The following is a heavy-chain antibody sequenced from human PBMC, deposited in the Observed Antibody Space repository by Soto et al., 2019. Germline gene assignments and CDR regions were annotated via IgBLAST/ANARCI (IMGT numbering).Heavy chain of an antibody. CDR1: GFTLSSYD. J-gene: IGHJ2*01. V-gene: IGHV3-13*01. Sequence: EVQLVESGGGLVQPGGSLSLSCAASGFTLSSYDIHWVRQVTGKGLEWVSTIGAAGDTYYADSVQGRFTISRESAKNSLYLQMNSLRAEDTAVYYCLRVKGGFSGHYYWYFDLWGRGTLVTVSS. D-gene: IGHD3-22*01. CDR2: IGAAGDT. CDR3: LRVKGGFSGHYYWYFDL.